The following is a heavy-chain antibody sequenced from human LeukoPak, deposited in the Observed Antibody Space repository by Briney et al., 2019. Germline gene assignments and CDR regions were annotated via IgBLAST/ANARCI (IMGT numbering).Heavy chain of an antibody. CDR2: IYYSGIT. V-gene: IGHV4-39*01. J-gene: IGHJ5*02. CDR1: GGSISSSSYY. Sequence: SETLSLTCSLSGGSISSSSYYWAWLRQPPGMGLEWIGSIYYSGITYYNPSLKSRATVSVDTSKNQFSLNLNSVTAADTAVYYCARRNGHSWDVGNWFDPWGQGTLVTVSS. CDR3: ARRNGHSWDVGNWFDP. D-gene: IGHD6-13*01.